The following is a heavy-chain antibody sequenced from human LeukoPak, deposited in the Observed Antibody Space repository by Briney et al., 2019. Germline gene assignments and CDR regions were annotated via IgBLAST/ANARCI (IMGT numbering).Heavy chain of an antibody. Sequence: PSETLSLTCTVSGGSFSIYYWSWIRQPPGKGLEWIGYIYYSGSTNYNPSLKSRVTISVDTSKNQFSLKLSSVTAADTAVYFCAREPNPHWFDPWGQGTLVTVSS. V-gene: IGHV4-59*01. CDR1: GGSFSIYY. J-gene: IGHJ5*02. CDR3: AREPNPHWFDP. CDR2: IYYSGST.